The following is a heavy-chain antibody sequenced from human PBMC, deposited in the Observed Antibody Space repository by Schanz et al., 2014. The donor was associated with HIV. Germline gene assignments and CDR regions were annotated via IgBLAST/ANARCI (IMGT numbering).Heavy chain of an antibody. V-gene: IGHV3-74*01. CDR2: TNPDGTTT. CDR3: TAYNWHRGQY. CDR1: GFTFSSYW. Sequence: EVQLVESGGALVQPGGSLRLSCAASGFTFSSYWMYWVRQVPGKGPVWASGTNPDGTTTNYADSVKGRFTISRDNAKNTLFLQITSLTAEDTALSYCTAYNWHRGQYWGQGTLVTVSS. J-gene: IGHJ4*02. D-gene: IGHD1-20*01.